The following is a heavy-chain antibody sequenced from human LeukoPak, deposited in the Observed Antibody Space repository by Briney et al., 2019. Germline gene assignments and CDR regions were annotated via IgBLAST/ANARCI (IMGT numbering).Heavy chain of an antibody. CDR1: GFTFSSYG. Sequence: GGSLRLSCAASGFTFSSYGMHWVRQAPGKGLEWVAVISYDGSNKYYADSVKGRFTISRDNSKNTLYLQMNSLRDEDTAVYYCARDWAIAAQILDYWGQGTLVTVSS. V-gene: IGHV3-30*03. J-gene: IGHJ4*02. D-gene: IGHD6-6*01. CDR3: ARDWAIAAQILDY. CDR2: ISYDGSNK.